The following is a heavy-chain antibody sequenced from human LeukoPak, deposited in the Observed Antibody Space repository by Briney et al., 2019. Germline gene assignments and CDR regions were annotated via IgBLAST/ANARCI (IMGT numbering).Heavy chain of an antibody. J-gene: IGHJ4*02. CDR2: MCSSGSTI. CDR3: ARDRTPTYYDFWSGYYTNPGY. D-gene: IGHD3-3*01. CDR1: GFTFNDYY. Sequence: GGSLRLSCAASGFTFNDYYMSWIRQAPGKGLEWVSYMCSSGSTIYYADSVKGRFTISRDNAKNSQYLQMNSLRAEDTAVYYCARDRTPTYYDFWSGYYTNPGYWGQGTLVTVSS. V-gene: IGHV3-11*04.